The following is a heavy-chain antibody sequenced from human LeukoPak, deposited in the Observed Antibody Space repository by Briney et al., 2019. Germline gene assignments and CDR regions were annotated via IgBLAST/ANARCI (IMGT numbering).Heavy chain of an antibody. J-gene: IGHJ4*02. CDR2: INTNTGNP. CDR3: ARDLWSLDSSGYFDY. D-gene: IGHD3-22*01. CDR1: GYTFTSYA. V-gene: IGHV7-4-1*02. Sequence: GASVKVSCKASGYTFTSYAMNWVRQAPGQGLEWMGWINTNTGNPTYAQGFTGRFVFSLDTSVSTAYLQISSLKAEDTAVYYCARDLWSLDSSGYFDYWGQGTLVTVSS.